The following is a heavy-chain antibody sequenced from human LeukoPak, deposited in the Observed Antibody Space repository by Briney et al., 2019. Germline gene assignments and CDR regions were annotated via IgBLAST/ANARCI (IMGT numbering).Heavy chain of an antibody. CDR3: AREARGMATNAHDAFDI. D-gene: IGHD5-24*01. CDR1: GGSITSGDYH. V-gene: IGHV4-31*03. Sequence: SQTLSLTCTVSGGSITSGDYHWSWIRQYPGKGLEWIGYIYHSGSTYYNPSLKSRLTISVDTSKNQFSLKLSSLTAADTAVYYCAREARGMATNAHDAFDIWGQGTMVTVSS. J-gene: IGHJ3*02. CDR2: IYHSGST.